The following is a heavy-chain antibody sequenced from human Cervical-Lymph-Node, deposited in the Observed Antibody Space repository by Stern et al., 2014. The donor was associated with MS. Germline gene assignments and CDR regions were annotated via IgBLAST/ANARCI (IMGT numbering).Heavy chain of an antibody. CDR2: IDPGDSNT. J-gene: IGHJ5*02. V-gene: IGHV5-51*01. CDR1: GYMFASHW. D-gene: IGHD4-23*01. CDR3: ARVNGGNSDWFDP. Sequence: VQLVQSGAEVKKPGESLKISCKASGYMFASHWIGWVRQMPGKGLEWMGIIDPGDSNTTYNPSSPGPVTISATTTTSHAYLQWSSLKASDTAMYYCARVNGGNSDWFDPWGQGTLVTVSS.